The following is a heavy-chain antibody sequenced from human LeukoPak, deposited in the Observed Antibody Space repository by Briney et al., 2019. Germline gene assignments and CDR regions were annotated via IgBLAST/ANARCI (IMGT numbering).Heavy chain of an antibody. J-gene: IGHJ4*02. V-gene: IGHV1-2*02. CDR2: LSPNSGGI. Sequence: ASVKVSCKTSGYTFSDYYIHWVRQAPGQGLEWMGWLSPNSGGINSAQKFQGRVTMTWDTSISTAYMELNRLRSDDTAVYYCARCSTSCSNFDYWGQGTLVTVSS. CDR3: ARCSTSCSNFDY. CDR1: GYTFSDYY. D-gene: IGHD2-2*01.